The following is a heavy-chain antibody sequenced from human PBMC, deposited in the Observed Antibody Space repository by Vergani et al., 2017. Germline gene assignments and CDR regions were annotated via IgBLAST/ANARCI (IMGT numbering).Heavy chain of an antibody. Sequence: QLQLQESGPGLVKPSETLSLTCTVSGGSISSSSYYWGWIRQPPGKGLEWIGSIYYSGSTYYNPSLKSRVTISVDTSKNQFSLQLSSVTAADTAVYYCATGPSTVVTREAFDVWGQGTMVTVSS. CDR2: IYYSGST. J-gene: IGHJ3*01. V-gene: IGHV4-39*01. CDR3: ATGPSTVVTREAFDV. D-gene: IGHD4-23*01. CDR1: GGSISSSSYY.